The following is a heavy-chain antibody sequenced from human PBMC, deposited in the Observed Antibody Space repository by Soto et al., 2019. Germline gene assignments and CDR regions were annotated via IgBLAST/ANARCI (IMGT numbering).Heavy chain of an antibody. D-gene: IGHD5-12*01. J-gene: IGHJ4*02. CDR2: INHSGST. CDR1: GGSFSGYY. Sequence: QVQLQQWGAGLLKPSETLSLTCAVYGGSFSGYYWSWIRQPPGKGLEWIGEINHSGSTNYNPSLKSRVTISVDTSKNQFSLKLSSVTAADTAVYYCARGSGCDPPRDWGQGTLVTVSS. CDR3: ARGSGCDPPRD. V-gene: IGHV4-34*01.